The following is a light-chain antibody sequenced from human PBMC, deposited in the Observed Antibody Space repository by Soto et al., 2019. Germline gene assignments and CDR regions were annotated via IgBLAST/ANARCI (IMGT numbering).Light chain of an antibody. CDR2: KAS. CDR1: QNIKNY. V-gene: IGKV1-5*03. J-gene: IGKJ1*01. CDR3: QHYNSYSEA. Sequence: DIQVTQSPSSLSASVGDRVTITCRASQNIKNYLNWYQRKPGTAPKLLIYKASTLKSGVPSRFSGSGSGTEFTLTISSLQPDDFATYYCQHYNSYSEAFGQGTKVDI.